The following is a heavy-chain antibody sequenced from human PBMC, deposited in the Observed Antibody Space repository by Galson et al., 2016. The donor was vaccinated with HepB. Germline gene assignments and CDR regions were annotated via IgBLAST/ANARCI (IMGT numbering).Heavy chain of an antibody. Sequence: QSGAEVKKPGESLKISCKGSADSFTSYWIAWVRQMPGKGLEWMGMIYPGDSDTRYSPSFQGQVTISADKSISTAYLQWRTLKASDTAISYGASADYYDNSGDVDDWGQGTLGTVSS. V-gene: IGHV5-51*01. CDR1: ADSFTSYW. D-gene: IGHD3-22*01. J-gene: IGHJ4*02. CDR2: IYPGDSDT. CDR3: ASADYYDNSGDVDD.